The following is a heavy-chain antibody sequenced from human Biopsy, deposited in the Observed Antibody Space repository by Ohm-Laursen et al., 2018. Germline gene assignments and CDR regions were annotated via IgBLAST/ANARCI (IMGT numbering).Heavy chain of an antibody. CDR2: IVPILGHL. Sequence: ATVKISCKASGGPSSNYAFSWVRQAPGQGLEWVGRIVPILGHLNYAQRFQGRVSITADKSTTYVYMELSRLTSGDTAVYYCAADADGYYTEFDYWGPGTLVTVSS. V-gene: IGHV1-69*04. J-gene: IGHJ4*02. CDR3: AADADGYYTEFDY. D-gene: IGHD3-3*01. CDR1: GGPSSNYA.